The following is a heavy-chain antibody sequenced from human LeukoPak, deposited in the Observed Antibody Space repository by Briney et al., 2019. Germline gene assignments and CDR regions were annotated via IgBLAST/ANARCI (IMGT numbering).Heavy chain of an antibody. D-gene: IGHD3-10*01. V-gene: IGHV6-1*01. CDR3: ARDYGPHDAFDI. Sequence: SQTLSLTCAISGDSVSSNSAAWNWIRQSPSRGLEWLGRTYYRSKWYNDYAVSVKSRITINPDTSKNQFSLKLSSVTAADTAVYXCARDYGPHDAFDIWGQGTMVTVSX. CDR2: TYYRSKWYN. J-gene: IGHJ3*02. CDR1: GDSVSSNSAA.